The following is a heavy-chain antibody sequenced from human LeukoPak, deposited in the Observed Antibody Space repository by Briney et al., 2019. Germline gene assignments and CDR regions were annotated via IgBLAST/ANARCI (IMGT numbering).Heavy chain of an antibody. CDR2: IYTSGST. J-gene: IGHJ4*02. V-gene: IGHV4-61*02. CDR1: GGSMSSGSYY. Sequence: PSETLSPTCTVSGGSMSSGSYYWSWIRQPAGKGLEWIGRIYTSGSTNYNPSLKSRVTISIDTSKNQFSLKLSSVAAADTAVYYCARGPHCSGGSCHSVSDYWGQGTLVPVSS. D-gene: IGHD2-15*01. CDR3: ARGPHCSGGSCHSVSDY.